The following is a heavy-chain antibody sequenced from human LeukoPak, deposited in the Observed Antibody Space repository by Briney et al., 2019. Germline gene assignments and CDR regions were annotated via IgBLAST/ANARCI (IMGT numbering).Heavy chain of an antibody. CDR3: SRPTAGPATQGYDS. J-gene: IGHJ4*02. D-gene: IGHD1-1*01. CDR2: ISDRGDT. CDR1: GGSINNSPYY. Sequence: SETLSLTCTVSGGSINNSPYYWAWIRQPPGRGLEWIGSISDRGDTYHNPSLKSRVTISVDTSKNQFSLSVISVTAADTAVYFCSRPTAGPATQGYDSWGQGILVTVAS. V-gene: IGHV4-39*01.